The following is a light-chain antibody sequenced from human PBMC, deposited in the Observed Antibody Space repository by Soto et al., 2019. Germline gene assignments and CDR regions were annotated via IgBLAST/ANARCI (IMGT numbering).Light chain of an antibody. V-gene: IGKV3-20*01. Sequence: EIVLTQSPGTLSLSPGERATLSCRASQSVSSSYLAWYQQKPSQAPRLLIYGASSRATGIPDRFSGSGSGTDFTLTISRLEPEDFAVYYCQQYGSSGWTFGQGPKVEI. CDR2: GAS. J-gene: IGKJ1*01. CDR3: QQYGSSGWT. CDR1: QSVSSSY.